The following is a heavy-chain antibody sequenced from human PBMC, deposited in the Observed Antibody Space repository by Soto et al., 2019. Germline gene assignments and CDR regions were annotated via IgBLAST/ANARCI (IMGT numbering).Heavy chain of an antibody. D-gene: IGHD1-26*01. V-gene: IGHV5-51*01. J-gene: IGHJ4*02. CDR3: ATHLRSGSYSYFDY. Sequence: PGEALKISCKGSGYSFTSYWIGWVRQMPGKGLEWVGVIYPGDSDTRYSPSFQGQVTISAEKSTRNAYLNWSSLNASDTPMYYCATHLRSGSYSYFDYWGQGTLVIVSS. CDR1: GYSFTSYW. CDR2: IYPGDSDT.